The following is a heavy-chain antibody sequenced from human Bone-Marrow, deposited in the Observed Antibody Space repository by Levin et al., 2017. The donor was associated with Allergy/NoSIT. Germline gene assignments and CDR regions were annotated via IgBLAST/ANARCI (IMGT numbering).Heavy chain of an antibody. CDR3: AGQKGYAWSWFDP. D-gene: IGHD2-2*01. Sequence: GESLKISCKASGYSYRHYGISWVRQAPGQGLEWLGWISADNANRHYGQNLQGRVTLTTDTSTSTAYLELSNLISDDTAIYYCAGQKGYAWSWFDPWGQGTLVTVAS. CDR1: GYSYRHYG. CDR2: ISADNANR. J-gene: IGHJ5*02. V-gene: IGHV1-18*01.